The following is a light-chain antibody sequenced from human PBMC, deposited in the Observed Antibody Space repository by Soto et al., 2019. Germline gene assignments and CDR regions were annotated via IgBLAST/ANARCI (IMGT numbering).Light chain of an antibody. CDR3: KQYGSSPLT. J-gene: IGKJ4*01. CDR1: QSVTSSY. Sequence: EIVLTQSPGTLSLSPGERATLSCRASQSVTSSYLAWYQQKPGQAPRLLIYGASSRATGIPDRFGGSGSGTDFTLTISRLEPEDSAVYYCKQYGSSPLTFGGGTKLEI. V-gene: IGKV3-20*01. CDR2: GAS.